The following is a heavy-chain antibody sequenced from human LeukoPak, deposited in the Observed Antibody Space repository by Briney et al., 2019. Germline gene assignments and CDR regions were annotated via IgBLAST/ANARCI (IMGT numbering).Heavy chain of an antibody. J-gene: IGHJ3*02. V-gene: IGHV4-61*02. CDR1: GGSITGGGYY. CDR2: IYTSGST. D-gene: IGHD2-15*01. CDR3: ARDLYGRTLDAFDI. Sequence: PSETLSLTCTVSGGSITGGGYYWSWIRQPAGKGLEWIGRIYTSGSTNYNPSLKSRVTISVDTSKNQFSLKLSSVTAADTAVYYCARDLYGRTLDAFDIWGQGTMVTVSS.